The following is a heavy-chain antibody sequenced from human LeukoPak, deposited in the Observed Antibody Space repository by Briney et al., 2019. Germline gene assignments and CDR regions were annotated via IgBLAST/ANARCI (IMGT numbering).Heavy chain of an antibody. Sequence: GGSLRLSCAASGFTVSDTFMKWVRHAPGQGLVWVSRIKGDGISTNYADSVKGRFTISRDNSKNTLYLQMNSLRAEDTAIYYCAKDMLGTVSDYFDDWGQGTLVTVSS. CDR3: AKDMLGTVSDYFDD. CDR2: IKGDGIST. D-gene: IGHD1-7*01. CDR1: GFTVSDTF. V-gene: IGHV3-74*01. J-gene: IGHJ4*02.